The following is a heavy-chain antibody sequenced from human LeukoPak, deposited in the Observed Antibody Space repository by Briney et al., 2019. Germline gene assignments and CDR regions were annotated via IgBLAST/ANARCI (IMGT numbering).Heavy chain of an antibody. CDR3: ASRDGPQGGFDY. CDR2: INPNSGGT. Sequence: ASVKVSCKASGYTFTGYYMHWVRQAPGQGLEWMGRINPNSGGTNYAQKFQGRVTMTRDTSISTAYMELSRLTSDDTAVYYCASRDGPQGGFDYWGQGTLVTVSS. CDR1: GYTFTGYY. D-gene: IGHD5-24*01. J-gene: IGHJ4*02. V-gene: IGHV1-2*06.